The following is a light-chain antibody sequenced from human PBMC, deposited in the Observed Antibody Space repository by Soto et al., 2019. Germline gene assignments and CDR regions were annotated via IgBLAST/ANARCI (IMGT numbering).Light chain of an antibody. J-gene: IGKJ4*01. Sequence: DIQMTESPSTLSASVGDRVTITCRASQSISSWLAWYQQKPGKVPKLLIHDASSLESGVPSRFSGSGSGTEFTLTISSLQPDDFATYYCQQYNSYPLTFGGGTKVDI. V-gene: IGKV1-5*01. CDR1: QSISSW. CDR3: QQYNSYPLT. CDR2: DAS.